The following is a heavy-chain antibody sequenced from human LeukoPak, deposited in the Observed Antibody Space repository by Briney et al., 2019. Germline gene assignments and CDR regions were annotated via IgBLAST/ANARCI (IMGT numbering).Heavy chain of an antibody. J-gene: IGHJ4*02. CDR1: GGTFSSYA. CDR2: IIPIFGTA. CDR3: ARAAGTIFVTHSPMRWDLDY. Sequence: GASVKVSCKASGGTFSSYAISWVRQAPGQGLEWMGGIIPIFGTANYAQEFQGRVTITADESTSTAYMELSSLRSEDTAVYYCARAAGTIFVTHSPMRWDLDYWGQGTLVTVSS. V-gene: IGHV1-69*13. D-gene: IGHD3-9*01.